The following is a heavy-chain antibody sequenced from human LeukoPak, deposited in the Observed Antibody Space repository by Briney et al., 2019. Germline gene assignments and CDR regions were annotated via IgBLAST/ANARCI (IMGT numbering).Heavy chain of an antibody. CDR2: IYYSGSP. Sequence: SETLSLTCTVSGGSISSYYWRWIRQPPGKGLEWIGYIYYSGSPNYNPSLKSRVTISVDTSKNQFSLKLSSVTAADTAVYYCARDSPTYYYGSGSYYFDYWGQGTLVTVSS. J-gene: IGHJ4*02. D-gene: IGHD3-10*01. V-gene: IGHV4-59*01. CDR1: GGSISSYY. CDR3: ARDSPTYYYGSGSYYFDY.